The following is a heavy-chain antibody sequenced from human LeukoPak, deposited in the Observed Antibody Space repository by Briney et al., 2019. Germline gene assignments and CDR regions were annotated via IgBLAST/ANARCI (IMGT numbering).Heavy chain of an antibody. CDR1: GFTFSSYD. CDR2: ITLSGANT. J-gene: IGHJ6*03. Sequence: GGPLRLSCAASGFTFSSYDMSWVRQAPGKGLEWVSSITLSGANTFYADSVMGRFTISRDNSKNTLYLQMNSLSAEDTAVYYCAKRGNPAVGHHYLDVWGEGTPVSVSS. D-gene: IGHD2-2*01. V-gene: IGHV3-23*01. CDR3: AKRGNPAVGHHYLDV.